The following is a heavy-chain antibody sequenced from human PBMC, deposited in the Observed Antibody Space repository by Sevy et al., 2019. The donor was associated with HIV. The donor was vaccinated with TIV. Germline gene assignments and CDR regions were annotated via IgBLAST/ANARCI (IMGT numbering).Heavy chain of an antibody. D-gene: IGHD1-1*01. CDR1: GFTFSDYY. CDR3: ARDSAPHWNYYYYYGMDV. CDR2: ISSSGSTI. V-gene: IGHV3-11*01. J-gene: IGHJ6*02. Sequence: GGSLRLSCAASGFTFSDYYMSWIRQAPGKGLEWVSYISSSGSTIYYADSVKGRFTISSDNAKNSLYLQMNSLRAEDTAVYYCARDSAPHWNYYYYYGMDVWGQGTTVTVSS.